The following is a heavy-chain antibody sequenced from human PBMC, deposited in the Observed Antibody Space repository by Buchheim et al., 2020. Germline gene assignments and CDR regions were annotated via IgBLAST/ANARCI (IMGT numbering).Heavy chain of an antibody. J-gene: IGHJ4*02. CDR2: IYHSGNT. CDR1: DGYISSGAYS. D-gene: IGHD3-16*01. V-gene: IGHV4-30-2*01. Sequence: QLQLQESGSGLVKPSQTLSLTCDVSDGYISSGAYSWSWIRQPPGKGLEWIGLIYHSGNTHYNPSLKSRVTISVDTSKKYFSLKLSSVSAADTAVYYCAGAVGVGFDYWGQGIL. CDR3: AGAVGVGFDY.